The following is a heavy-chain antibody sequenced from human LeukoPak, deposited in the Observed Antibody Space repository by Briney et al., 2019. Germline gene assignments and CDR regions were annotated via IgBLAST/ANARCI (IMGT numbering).Heavy chain of an antibody. CDR1: GFTFSSYA. D-gene: IGHD6-19*01. CDR2: ISGSGGST. Sequence: GGSLRLSCAASGFTFSSYAMSWVRQAPGKGLEWVSSISGSGGSTYYADAVKGRFTIPRDNSKNTLYLQMNRLRAEETAVYYCAKDPYSSGWHCDYWGEGTLVTVSS. J-gene: IGHJ4*02. V-gene: IGHV3-23*01. CDR3: AKDPYSSGWHCDY.